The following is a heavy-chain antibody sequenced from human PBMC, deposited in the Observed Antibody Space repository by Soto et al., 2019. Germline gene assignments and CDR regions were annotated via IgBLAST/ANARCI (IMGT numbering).Heavy chain of an antibody. J-gene: IGHJ6*02. CDR1: GGSFSGYY. CDR3: ARGENYDFWSGSADYYGMDV. CDR2: INHSGST. D-gene: IGHD3-3*01. Sequence: SETLSLTCAVYGGSFSGYYWSWIRQPPGKGLEWIGEINHSGSTNYNPSLKSRVTISVDTSKNQFSLELSSVTAADTAVYYCARGENYDFWSGSADYYGMDVWGQGTTVTVSS. V-gene: IGHV4-34*01.